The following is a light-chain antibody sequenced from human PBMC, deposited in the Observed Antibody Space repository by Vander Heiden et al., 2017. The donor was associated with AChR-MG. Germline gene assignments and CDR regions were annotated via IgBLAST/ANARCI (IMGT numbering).Light chain of an antibody. J-gene: IGLJ2*01. V-gene: IGLV2-8*01. Sequence: QSALTQPPSASGSPGPSVTISCTGTSSDVGGYNYVSWYQHHPGKAPKVIIYEVSERPSGVPDRFSGSKSGNTASLTVSGLQAEDEADYYCSAYAGSINMIFGGGTKLTVL. CDR3: SAYAGSINMI. CDR2: EVS. CDR1: SSDVGGYNY.